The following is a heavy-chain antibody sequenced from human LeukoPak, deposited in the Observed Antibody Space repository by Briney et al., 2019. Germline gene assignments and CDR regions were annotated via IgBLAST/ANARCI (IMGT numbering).Heavy chain of an antibody. V-gene: IGHV3-74*01. CDR3: ARVGTVTTLGYFDL. J-gene: IGHJ2*01. CDR1: GFTFSSYW. CDR2: ISTDGSST. Sequence: PGGSLRLSCAASGFTFSSYWMHWVRQAPGKGLVWVSRISTDGSSTSYADSVKGRFTISRDNAKNTLYLQMNSLRAEDTAVYYCARVGTVTTLGYFDLWGRGTLVTVSS. D-gene: IGHD4-11*01.